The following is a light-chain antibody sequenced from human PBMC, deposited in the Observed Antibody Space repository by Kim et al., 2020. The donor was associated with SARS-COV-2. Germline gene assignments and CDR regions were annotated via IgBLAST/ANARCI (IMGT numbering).Light chain of an antibody. J-gene: IGLJ2*01. Sequence: GQRVTIACAGGPSNIGSTTVNCTQQLPGTAPKLLIYTSNHRPSVVPDRFSGSKSGTSASLAISGLQSEDEADYYFAAWDDSLNGVLFGGGTQLTVL. V-gene: IGLV1-44*01. CDR3: AAWDDSLNGVL. CDR1: PSNIGSTT. CDR2: TSN.